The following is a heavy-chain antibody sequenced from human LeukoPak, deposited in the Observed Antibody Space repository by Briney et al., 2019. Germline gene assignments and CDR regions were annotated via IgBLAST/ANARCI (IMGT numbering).Heavy chain of an antibody. CDR2: INHSGST. D-gene: IGHD4-17*01. CDR1: GGSFSGYY. Sequence: SETLSLTCAVYGGSFSGYYWSWIRQPPGKGLEWIGEINHSGSTNYNPSLKSRVTISVDTSKNQFSLKLSSVTAADTAVYYCARRMTTVTTFVGYFDLWGRGTLVTVSS. V-gene: IGHV4-34*01. J-gene: IGHJ2*01. CDR3: ARRMTTVTTFVGYFDL.